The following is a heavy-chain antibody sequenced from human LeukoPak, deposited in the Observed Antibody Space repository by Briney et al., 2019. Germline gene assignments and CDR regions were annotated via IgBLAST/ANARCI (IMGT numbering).Heavy chain of an antibody. CDR3: ARAPSEIGGYYPEYFRH. Sequence: GGALRLSCAASGFTFSTYWLHWVRQAPGTGLVWVSRIKSDGSTNYAASVKGRFTISRDNANNTLSLQMNSLTPEDTGVYYCARAPSEIGGYYPEYFRHWGQGTLVTVSS. D-gene: IGHD3-22*01. CDR1: GFTFSTYW. V-gene: IGHV3-74*01. CDR2: IKSDGST. J-gene: IGHJ1*01.